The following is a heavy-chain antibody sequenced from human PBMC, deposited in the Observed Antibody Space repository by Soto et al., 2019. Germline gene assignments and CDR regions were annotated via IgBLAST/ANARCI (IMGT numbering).Heavy chain of an antibody. V-gene: IGHV1-18*04. J-gene: IGHJ4*02. Sequence: QVQLVQSAPEVKRPGDSVKVSCKTSGYTFTSYPYSWVRQAPGQGLQWMGWVNSYDGTTKVAQQFRDRISLTADNSAATVFMELRRLTADDTAVYYGAREYYGTTTWIDYWGQGTLVAVAS. CDR2: VNSYDGTT. CDR1: GYTFTSYP. D-gene: IGHD1-7*01. CDR3: AREYYGTTTWIDY.